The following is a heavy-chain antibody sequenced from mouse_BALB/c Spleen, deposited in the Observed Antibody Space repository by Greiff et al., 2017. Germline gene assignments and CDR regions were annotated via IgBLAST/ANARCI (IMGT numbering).Heavy chain of an antibody. CDR2: ISYDGSN. J-gene: IGHJ2*01. D-gene: IGHD4-1*01. V-gene: IGHV3-6*02. CDR1: GYSITSGYY. Sequence: EVKLEESGPGLVKPSQSLSLTCSVTGYSITSGYYWNWIRQFPGNKLEWMGYISYDGSNNYNPSLKNRISITRDTSKNQFFLKLNSVTTEDTATYYCARRGAKLGYFDYWGQGTTLTVSS. CDR3: ARRGAKLGYFDY.